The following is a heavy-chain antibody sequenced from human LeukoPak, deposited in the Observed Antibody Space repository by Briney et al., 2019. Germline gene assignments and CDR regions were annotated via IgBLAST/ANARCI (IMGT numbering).Heavy chain of an antibody. CDR3: ARDPEYHDY. V-gene: IGHV1-18*04. CDR2: ISAYNGNT. D-gene: IGHD2-2*01. CDR1: GYTFTGYY. Sequence: GASVKVSCKASGYTFTGYYMHWVRQAPGQGLEWMGWISAYNGNTNYAQKLQGRVTMTTDTSTSTAYMELRSLRSDDTAVYYCARDPEYHDYWGQGTLVTVSS. J-gene: IGHJ4*02.